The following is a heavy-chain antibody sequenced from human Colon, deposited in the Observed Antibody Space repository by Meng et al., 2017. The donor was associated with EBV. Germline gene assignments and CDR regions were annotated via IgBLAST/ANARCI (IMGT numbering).Heavy chain of an antibody. J-gene: IGHJ5*02. V-gene: IGHV4-30-2*01. Sequence: QYKESGSGLVRPSPTLSLTCAVSGYSITSGDYSWTWIRQPPGKGLEWIGYIYHGVNIYYTPSLRSRVTISVDKSRNQFSLKLTSVSAADTAVYYCIRDTRRGGGWFDPWGQGTLVTVSS. CDR3: IRDTRRGGGWFDP. D-gene: IGHD3-10*01. CDR2: IYHGVNI. CDR1: GYSITSGDYS.